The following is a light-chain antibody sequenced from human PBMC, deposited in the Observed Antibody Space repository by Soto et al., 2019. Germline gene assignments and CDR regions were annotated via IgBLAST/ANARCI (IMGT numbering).Light chain of an antibody. CDR2: AAS. Sequence: DIQMTQSPSSLSASVGDRVTITCRASQGVGNDLGWYHYIPGKAPKRLIYAASSLQSPAPSRFSGSGSRTEFTLTITSLPPEDFATYDCVQHTTYPLTFGQGTKVEIK. V-gene: IGKV1-17*01. J-gene: IGKJ1*01. CDR3: VQHTTYPLT. CDR1: QGVGND.